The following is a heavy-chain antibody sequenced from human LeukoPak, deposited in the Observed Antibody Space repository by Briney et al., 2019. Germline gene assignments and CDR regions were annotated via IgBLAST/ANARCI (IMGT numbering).Heavy chain of an antibody. D-gene: IGHD6-19*01. CDR1: GFTTSSYA. CDR3: AREYSSGWYVRWFDP. V-gene: IGHV3-30-3*01. J-gene: IGHJ5*02. CDR2: ISYDGSNK. Sequence: GGSLRLSCAASGFTTSSYAMHWVRQAPGKGLEWVAVISYDGSNKYYADSVKGRFTISRDNSKNTLYLQMNSLRAEDTAVYYCAREYSSGWYVRWFDPWGQGTLVTVSS.